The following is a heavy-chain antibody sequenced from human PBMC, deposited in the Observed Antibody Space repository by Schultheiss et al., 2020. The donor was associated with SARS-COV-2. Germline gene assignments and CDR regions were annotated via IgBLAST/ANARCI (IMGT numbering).Heavy chain of an antibody. V-gene: IGHV3-33*08. CDR1: GFTFSSYS. D-gene: IGHD3-10*01. CDR2: IWYDGSNK. CDR3: ARGEYRYYGSGRYYGLDAFEI. Sequence: GGSLRLSCAASGFTFSSYSMNWVRQAPGKGLEWVAVIWYDGSNKYYADSVKGRFTISRDNSKNTLYLQMNSLRAEDTAVYYCARGEYRYYGSGRYYGLDAFEIWVQVTMVTVSS. J-gene: IGHJ3*02.